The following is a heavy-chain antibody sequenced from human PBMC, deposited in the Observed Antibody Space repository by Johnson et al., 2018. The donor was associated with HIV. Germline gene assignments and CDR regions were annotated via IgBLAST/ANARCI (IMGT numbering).Heavy chain of an antibody. V-gene: IGHV3-7*01. J-gene: IGHJ3*02. CDR1: GFTFSSYW. Sequence: VQLVESGGGLVQPGGSLRLSCAASGFTFSSYWMSWVRQAPGKGLEWVANIKQDGSEKYYVDSVKGRFTISRDNAKNSLYLQINSLRVEDTAVYYCAKGRIVVAGFDAFDIWGQGTMVTVSS. CDR2: IKQDGSEK. D-gene: IGHD2-2*01. CDR3: AKGRIVVAGFDAFDI.